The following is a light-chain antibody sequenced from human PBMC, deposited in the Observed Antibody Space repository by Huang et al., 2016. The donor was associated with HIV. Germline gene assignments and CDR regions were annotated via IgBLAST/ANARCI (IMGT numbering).Light chain of an antibody. V-gene: IGKV1-39*01. CDR2: AAS. CDR1: QSIDNY. CDR3: QQSHSSPFT. Sequence: DIQMTQSPSSLSASVGDRVTITCRASQSIDNYLNWYQQKPGKAPKILMHAASGLHSVVTYRFSGSGSGTDVTLTISSLQPEDFATYYCQQSHSSPFTFGGGTKVEIK. J-gene: IGKJ4*01.